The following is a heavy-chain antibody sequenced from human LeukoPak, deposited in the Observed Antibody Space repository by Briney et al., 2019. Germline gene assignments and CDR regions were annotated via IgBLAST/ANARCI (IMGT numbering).Heavy chain of an antibody. D-gene: IGHD3-10*01. CDR3: AREYYTYDY. Sequence: DSVKGRFTISRDNAKNSLYLQMNSLRAEDTAVYYCAREYYTYDYWGQGTLVTVSS. J-gene: IGHJ4*02. V-gene: IGHV3-7*01.